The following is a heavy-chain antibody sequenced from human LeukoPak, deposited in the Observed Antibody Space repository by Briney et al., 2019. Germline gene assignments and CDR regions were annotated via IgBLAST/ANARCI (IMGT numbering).Heavy chain of an antibody. CDR3: ARGVRDSRSWAIFDY. Sequence: GGSLRLSCAASGFTVSSNYMSWVRQAPGKGLEWVSVIYSGGTTYYADSVKGRFTISRDNSKNTLYLQMNSLRAEDTAVYYCARGVRDSRSWAIFDYWGQGTLVTVSS. J-gene: IGHJ4*02. CDR2: IYSGGTT. CDR1: GFTVSSNY. V-gene: IGHV3-53*01. D-gene: IGHD6-13*01.